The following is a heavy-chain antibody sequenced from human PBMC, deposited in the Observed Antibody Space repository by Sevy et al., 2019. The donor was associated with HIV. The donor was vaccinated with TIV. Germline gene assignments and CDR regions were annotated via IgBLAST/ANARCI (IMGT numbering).Heavy chain of an antibody. CDR1: GGSISSDY. J-gene: IGHJ3*02. CDR2: IYYSGST. V-gene: IGHV4-59*01. D-gene: IGHD3-10*01. Sequence: SETLSLTCTVSGGSISSDYWSGIRQPPGKGLEWIGYIYYSGSTNYNPSLKNRVTLSVDTSKNQFSLKLSSVTAADTAVYYCVRRGLVGAFDIWGQGTMVTVSS. CDR3: VRRGLVGAFDI.